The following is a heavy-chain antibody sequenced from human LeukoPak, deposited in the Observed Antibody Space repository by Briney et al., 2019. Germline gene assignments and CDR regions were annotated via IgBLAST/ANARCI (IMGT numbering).Heavy chain of an antibody. CDR3: ARESIAVAGKGADLDY. D-gene: IGHD6-19*01. CDR1: GGSISSYY. V-gene: IGHV4-59*01. J-gene: IGHJ4*02. CDR2: IYYSGST. Sequence: SETLSPTCTVSGGSISSYYWSWIRQPPGKGLEWIGYIYYSGSTNYNPSLKSRVTISVDTSKNQFSLKLSSVTAADTAVYYCARESIAVAGKGADLDYWGQGTLITVSS.